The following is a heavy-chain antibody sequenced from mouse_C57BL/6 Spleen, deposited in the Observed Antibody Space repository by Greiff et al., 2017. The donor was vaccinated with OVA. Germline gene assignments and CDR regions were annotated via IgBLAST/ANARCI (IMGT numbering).Heavy chain of an antibody. CDR2: IYPSDSET. J-gene: IGHJ2*01. Sequence: QVQLQQPGAELVRPGSSVKLSCKASGYTFTSYWMDWVKQRPGQGLEWIGNIYPSDSETHYNQKFKDKATLTVDKSSSTAYVQLSSLTAEDYAVYYGARTEDYWGQGTTLTVSS. CDR1: GYTFTSYW. V-gene: IGHV1-61*01. CDR3: ARTEDY.